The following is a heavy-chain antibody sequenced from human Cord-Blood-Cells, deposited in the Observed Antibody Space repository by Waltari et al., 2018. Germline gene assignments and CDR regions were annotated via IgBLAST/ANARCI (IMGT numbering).Heavy chain of an antibody. Sequence: QVQLVQSGAEVKKPGASVKVSCKVSGYTLTEFSMHWVRQAPGKGLEWMGGFDHEDGETIYAQKFQGRVPMTEDTSTDTAYMELSSLRSEDTAVYYCATNTPPYDSSGYYFDYWGQGTLVTVSS. V-gene: IGHV1-24*01. CDR1: GYTLTEFS. D-gene: IGHD3-22*01. J-gene: IGHJ4*02. CDR2: FDHEDGET. CDR3: ATNTPPYDSSGYYFDY.